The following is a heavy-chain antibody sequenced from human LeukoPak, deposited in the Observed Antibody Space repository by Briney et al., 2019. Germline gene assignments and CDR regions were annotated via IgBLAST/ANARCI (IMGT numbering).Heavy chain of an antibody. J-gene: IGHJ4*02. CDR1: GFTFSSYA. V-gene: IGHV3-53*01. CDR2: IYSGGST. Sequence: GGSLRLSCAASGFTFSSYAMHWVRQAPGKGLEWVSVIYSGGSTYYADSVKGRFTISRDNSKNTLYLQMNSLRAEDTAVYYCARDSGLQSCGGDCYSDYWGQGTLVTVSS. D-gene: IGHD2-21*02. CDR3: ARDSGLQSCGGDCYSDY.